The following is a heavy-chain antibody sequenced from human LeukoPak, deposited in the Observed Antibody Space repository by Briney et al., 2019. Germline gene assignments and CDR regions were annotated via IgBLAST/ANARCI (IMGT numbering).Heavy chain of an antibody. Sequence: GGSLRLSCAASGFTFSSYEMNWVRQAPGKGLEWVSYISSSGSTIYYADSVKGRFTISRDNAKNSLYLQMNSLRAEDTAVYYCARCIAAAGTYYYYTDVWGKGTTVTISS. D-gene: IGHD6-13*01. CDR2: ISSSGSTI. CDR3: ARCIAAAGTYYYYTDV. CDR1: GFTFSSYE. V-gene: IGHV3-48*03. J-gene: IGHJ6*03.